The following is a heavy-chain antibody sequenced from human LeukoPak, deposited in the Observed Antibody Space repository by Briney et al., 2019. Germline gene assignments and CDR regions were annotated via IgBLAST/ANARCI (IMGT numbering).Heavy chain of an antibody. V-gene: IGHV1-8*01. Sequence: ASVKVSCKASGYTFTSYDINWVRQAAGQGLEWMGWMNPNSGNTGYAQKFQGRVTMTRNTSISTAYMELSSLRSEDTAVYYCAIDLNSGSYPDQFDYWGQGTLVTVSS. CDR3: AIDLNSGSYPDQFDY. CDR1: GYTFTSYD. J-gene: IGHJ4*02. CDR2: MNPNSGNT. D-gene: IGHD1-26*01.